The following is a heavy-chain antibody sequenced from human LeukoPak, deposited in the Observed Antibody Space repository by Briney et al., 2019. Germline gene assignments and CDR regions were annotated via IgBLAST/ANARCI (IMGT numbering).Heavy chain of an antibody. CDR3: ARYSSGYNDY. CDR1: GGSISSYY. Sequence: SEILSLTCTVSGGSISSYYWSWIRQPPGKGLEWIGYIYYSGSTNYNPSLKSRVTISVDTSKNQFSLKLSSVTAADTAVYYCARYSSGYNDYWGQGTLVTVSS. D-gene: IGHD3-10*01. V-gene: IGHV4-59*01. CDR2: IYYSGST. J-gene: IGHJ4*02.